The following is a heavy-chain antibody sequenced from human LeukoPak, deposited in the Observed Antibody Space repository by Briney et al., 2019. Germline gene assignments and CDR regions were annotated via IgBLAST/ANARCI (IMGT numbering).Heavy chain of an antibody. CDR2: VNAGNGDT. CDR3: ARMGGYCSSTSCYDSWFDP. V-gene: IGHV1-3*01. CDR1: GYTFTSYA. D-gene: IGHD2-2*01. J-gene: IGHJ5*02. Sequence: ASVKVSCKASGYTFTSYAIQWVRQAPGQRLEWMGWVNAGNGDTKSSQRFQGRVTITRDTSASTAYMELSGLRSEDSAVYYCARMGGYCSSTSCYDSWFDPWGQGTLVTVSS.